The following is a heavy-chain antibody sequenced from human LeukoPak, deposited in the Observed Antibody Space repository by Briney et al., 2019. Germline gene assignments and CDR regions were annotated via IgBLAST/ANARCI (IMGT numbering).Heavy chain of an antibody. V-gene: IGHV3-48*03. D-gene: IGHD2-15*01. CDR3: ARSGQRRCSGGTCYPYYFDY. CDR2: ISSSGSTI. CDR1: GFTFSSYE. J-gene: IGHJ4*02. Sequence: GGSLRLSCAASGFTFSSYEMHWVRQAPGKGLEWISYISSSGSTIYYADSVKGRFTISRDNGKNSLYLQMNSLRAEDTAVYYCARSGQRRCSGGTCYPYYFDYWGQGTLVTVSS.